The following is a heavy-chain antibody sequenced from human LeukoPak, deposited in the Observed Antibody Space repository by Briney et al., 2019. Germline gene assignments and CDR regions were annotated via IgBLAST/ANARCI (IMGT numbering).Heavy chain of an antibody. CDR1: GGSISRYY. D-gene: IGHD3-16*01. J-gene: IGHJ4*02. CDR3: ARVGGTGDFDY. CDR2: IYYSGTT. Sequence: SETLSLTCTVSGGSISRYYWSWIRQPPGKGLEWIGYIYYSGTTNYNPSLKSRVTISVDTSKNQFSLNLSCVTAADTALYYCARVGGTGDFDYWGQGTLVTVSS. V-gene: IGHV4-59*01.